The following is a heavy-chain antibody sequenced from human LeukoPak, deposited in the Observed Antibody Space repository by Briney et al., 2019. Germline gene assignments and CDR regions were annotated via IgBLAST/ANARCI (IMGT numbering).Heavy chain of an antibody. CDR1: GFTFSSYE. V-gene: IGHV3-48*03. CDR3: ARDIAAAGTGWFDP. Sequence: PGGSLRLSCAASGFTFSSYEMNWVRQAPGKGLEWVPYISSSGSTIYYADSVKGRFTISRDNAKNSLYLQMDSLRAEDTAVYYCARDIAAAGTGWFDPWGQGTLVTVSS. D-gene: IGHD6-13*01. CDR2: ISSSGSTI. J-gene: IGHJ5*02.